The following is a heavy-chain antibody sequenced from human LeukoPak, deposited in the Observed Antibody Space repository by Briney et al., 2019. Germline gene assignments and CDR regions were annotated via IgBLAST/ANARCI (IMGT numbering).Heavy chain of an antibody. V-gene: IGHV3-20*04. D-gene: IGHD3-10*02. Sequence: GGSLRLSCAASGFTFDDYVVTWVRRAPGKGLEWVSGINWNGGSTGYADSVRGRFTISRDNAKNSLYLQMNSLRAEDTAVYYCAELGITMIGGVWGKGTTVTISS. CDR3: AELGITMIGGV. CDR1: GFTFDDYV. J-gene: IGHJ6*04. CDR2: INWNGGST.